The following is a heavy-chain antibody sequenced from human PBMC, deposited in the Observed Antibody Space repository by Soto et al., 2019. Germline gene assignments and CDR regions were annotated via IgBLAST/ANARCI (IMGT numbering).Heavy chain of an antibody. CDR2: ISYRGST. Sequence: SETLSLTCNVSGGPFNGYSWSWFRQTSGKGLEWIGDISYRGSTSYSPSLKSRLMISLDTSNNQFSLKVASVTAADTAVYYCARALLGFSYGYGGYFDPWGPGTLVTVSS. CDR3: ARALLGFSYGYGGYFDP. D-gene: IGHD3-16*01. CDR1: GGPFNGYS. J-gene: IGHJ4*02. V-gene: IGHV4-34*01.